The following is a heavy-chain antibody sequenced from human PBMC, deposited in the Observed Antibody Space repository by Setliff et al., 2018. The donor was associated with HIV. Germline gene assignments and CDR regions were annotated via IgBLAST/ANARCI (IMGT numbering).Heavy chain of an antibody. CDR1: GGSISSGGYY. CDR3: ARHAGSRGYYPRPFDY. Sequence: SETLSLTCTVSGGSISSGGYYWSWIRQHPGKRLEWIGYIYYSGCTYYNPSLKSLVTISVDTSKNQFSLKLGSVTAADTAVYYCARHAGSRGYYPRPFDYWGQGTLVTVSS. D-gene: IGHD3-22*01. J-gene: IGHJ4*02. V-gene: IGHV4-31*01. CDR2: IYYSGCT.